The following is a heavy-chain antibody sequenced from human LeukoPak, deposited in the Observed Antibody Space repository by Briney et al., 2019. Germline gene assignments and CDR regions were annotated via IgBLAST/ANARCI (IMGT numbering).Heavy chain of an antibody. D-gene: IGHD5-18*01. Sequence: ASVKVSCKASGYTFTGYYMHWVRQAPGQGLEWMGWINPNSGGTNYAQKFQGRVTMTRDTSISTAYMELSRLRSDDTAVYYCARVRIQLRLGSDAFDIWGQGTMVTVSS. CDR3: ARVRIQLRLGSDAFDI. J-gene: IGHJ3*02. CDR2: INPNSGGT. CDR1: GYTFTGYY. V-gene: IGHV1-2*02.